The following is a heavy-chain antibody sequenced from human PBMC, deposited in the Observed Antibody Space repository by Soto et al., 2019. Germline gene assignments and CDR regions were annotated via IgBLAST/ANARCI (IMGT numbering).Heavy chain of an antibody. CDR2: VNHSGST. D-gene: IGHD3-10*01. CDR3: ARSWGSGSYKGGSFDP. CDR1: GGSFSGYY. Sequence: SETLSLTCAVYGGSFSGYYWSWIRQPPGKGLEWIGEVNHSGSTNYNPSLKSRVTISVDTSKNQFSLKLSSVTAADTAVYYCARSWGSGSYKGGSFDPWGQGTLVTVSS. J-gene: IGHJ5*02. V-gene: IGHV4-34*01.